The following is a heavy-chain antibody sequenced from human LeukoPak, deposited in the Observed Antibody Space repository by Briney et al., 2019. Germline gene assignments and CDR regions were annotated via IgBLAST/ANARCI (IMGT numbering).Heavy chain of an antibody. CDR3: ARRFGSSLDH. J-gene: IGHJ4*02. CDR2: ISADNGNT. Sequence: ASAKVSCKASGYTFTSYGISWVRQAPGQGLEWMGWISADNGNTEYAQEFQGRVTMTTDTSTSTVYVELRSLRSDDTAVYYCARRFGSSLDHWGQGTLVTVSS. CDR1: GYTFTSYG. V-gene: IGHV1-18*01. D-gene: IGHD3-10*01.